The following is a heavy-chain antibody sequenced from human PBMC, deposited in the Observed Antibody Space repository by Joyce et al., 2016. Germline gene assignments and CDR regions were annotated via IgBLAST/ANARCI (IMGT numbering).Heavy chain of an antibody. CDR2: ITRCSSTR. Sequence: EVQLVESGGGLVQPGGSLRLSCAASGFTFSSYSMNWVRQAPGKGLEWVSYITRCSSTRNYADSVKGRYTIARDNAKNSLFLQMNSLRDEDTAVYYCARDSIGYCTSTSCRDYYYYYMDVWGKGTTVTVSS. V-gene: IGHV3-48*02. CDR1: GFTFSSYS. D-gene: IGHD2-2*03. CDR3: ARDSIGYCTSTSCRDYYYYYMDV. J-gene: IGHJ6*03.